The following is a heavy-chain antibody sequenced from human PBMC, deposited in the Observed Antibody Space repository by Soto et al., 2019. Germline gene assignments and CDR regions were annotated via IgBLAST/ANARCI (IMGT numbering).Heavy chain of an antibody. V-gene: IGHV3-21*01. CDR3: TRDPGQFYYGINWFDP. J-gene: IGHJ5*02. Sequence: LRLCCAASGVTFNTYTLTWVRQAPGKGLEWVSSISSTSTSIYYADSVKGRFTISRDNAKNSLYLQMNSLRAEDTAVYYCTRDPGQFYYGINWFDPWGQGXLVTVYS. CDR2: ISSTSTSI. D-gene: IGHD3-10*01. CDR1: GVTFNTYT.